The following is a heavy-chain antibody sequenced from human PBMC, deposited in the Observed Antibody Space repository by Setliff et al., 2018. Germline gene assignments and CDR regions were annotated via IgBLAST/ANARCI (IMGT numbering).Heavy chain of an antibody. CDR1: GFTFSNYG. D-gene: IGHD3-3*01. CDR2: IWNDGSSK. J-gene: IGHJ3*02. V-gene: IGHV3-33*01. Sequence: PGGSLRLPCVASGFTFSNYGMHWVRQAPGKGLEWVALIWNDGSSKYYVDSVKGRFAISRDNAKNSLYLQMNSLRAEDTAMYYCARDATYYDFWSDYSPDAFDIWGQGTMVTVSS. CDR3: ARDATYYDFWSDYSPDAFDI.